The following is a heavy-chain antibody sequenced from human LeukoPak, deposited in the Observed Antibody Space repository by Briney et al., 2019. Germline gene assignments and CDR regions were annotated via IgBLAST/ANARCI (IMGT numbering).Heavy chain of an antibody. V-gene: IGHV3-30*14. D-gene: IGHD6-13*01. CDR1: GFTFSSYA. CDR3: ARERRVAAAGWELGYYYYMDV. CDR2: ISYDGSNK. Sequence: GGSLRLSCAASGFTFSSYAMHWVRQAPGKGLEWVAVISYDGSNKYYADSVKGRFTISRDNSKNTLYLQMNSLRAEDTAVYYCARERRVAAAGWELGYYYYMDVWGKGTTVTVSS. J-gene: IGHJ6*03.